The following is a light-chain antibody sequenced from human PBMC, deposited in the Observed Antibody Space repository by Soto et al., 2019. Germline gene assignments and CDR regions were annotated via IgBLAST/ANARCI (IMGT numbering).Light chain of an antibody. CDR3: QHYNNWPFT. CDR1: QSVSSY. J-gene: IGKJ3*01. V-gene: IGKV3-15*01. Sequence: EIVLTQSPATLSLSPGERATLSCRASQSVSSYLAWYQQKPGQAPRLLIYAASTRAAGIPDRFSGSGSGTGFTLTITSLQSEDFAVDYCQHYNNWPFTFGPGTKVDIK. CDR2: AAS.